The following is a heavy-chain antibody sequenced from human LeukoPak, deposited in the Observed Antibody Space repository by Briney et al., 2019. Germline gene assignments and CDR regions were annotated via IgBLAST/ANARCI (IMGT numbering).Heavy chain of an antibody. J-gene: IGHJ4*02. D-gene: IGHD3-10*01. CDR2: IWYDGSNK. Sequence: GGSLRLSCTTSGFNFNNAWMNWVRQAPGKGLEWVAVIWYDGSNKYYADSVKGRFTISRDNSKNTLYLQMNSLRAEDTAVYYCARSYGSGSNPGDYWGQGTLVTVSS. V-gene: IGHV3-33*08. CDR3: ARSYGSGSNPGDY. CDR1: GFNFNNAW.